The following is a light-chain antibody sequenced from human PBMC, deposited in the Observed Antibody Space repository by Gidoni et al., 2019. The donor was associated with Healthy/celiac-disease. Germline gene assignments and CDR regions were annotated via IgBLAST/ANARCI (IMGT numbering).Light chain of an antibody. V-gene: IGKV1-6*01. CDR2: AAS. J-gene: IGKJ1*01. Sequence: AIQMTQSPSSLSASVGDRVTITCRASQGIRNDLGWYQQKPGKAPKLLIYAASSLQSGVPSRFIGSGSGTDFTLTISSRQPEDFATYYCLQDYNYPRTFGQGTKVEIK. CDR1: QGIRND. CDR3: LQDYNYPRT.